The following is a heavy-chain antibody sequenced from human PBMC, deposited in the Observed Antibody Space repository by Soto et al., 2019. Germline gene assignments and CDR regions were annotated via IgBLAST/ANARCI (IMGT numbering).Heavy chain of an antibody. CDR3: ARGSEVAATNYFDY. J-gene: IGHJ4*02. CDR2: ISAYNGNT. Sequence: EASVKVSCKASGYTFTSYGISWVRQAPGQGLEWMGWISAYNGNTNYAQKLQGRVTMTTDTSTSTAYMELRSLRSDDTAVYYCARGSEVAATNYFDYWGQGTLVTVSS. D-gene: IGHD6-19*01. V-gene: IGHV1-18*01. CDR1: GYTFTSYG.